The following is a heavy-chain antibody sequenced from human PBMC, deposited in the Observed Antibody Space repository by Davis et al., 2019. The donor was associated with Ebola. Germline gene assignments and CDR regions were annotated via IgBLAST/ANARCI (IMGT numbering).Heavy chain of an antibody. V-gene: IGHV4-31*03. CDR3: SRDTTERAWEPVDIVVVPAAIRSWFDP. CDR2: IYYSGST. CDR1: GGSISSGGYY. Sequence: MPSETLSLTCTVSGGSISSGGYYWSWIRQHPGKGLEWIGYIYYSGSTYYNPSLKSRVTISVDTSKNQFSLKLSSMTAADTAVYYCSRDTTERAWEPVDIVVVPAAIRSWFDPWGQGTLVTVSS. D-gene: IGHD2-2*02. J-gene: IGHJ5*02.